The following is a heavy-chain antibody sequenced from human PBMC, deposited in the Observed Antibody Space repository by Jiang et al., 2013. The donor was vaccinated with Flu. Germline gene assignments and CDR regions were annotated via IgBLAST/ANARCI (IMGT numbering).Heavy chain of an antibody. D-gene: IGHD2-15*01. Sequence: SGAEVKKPGASVKVSCKASGYTFTSYGISWVRQAPGQGLEWMGWISAYNGDTNYAQKLQGRVTMTTDTSTSTAYMELRSLRSDDTAVYYCARDVREDSWEGYCSGGSCYTALYGMDVWGQGTTVTVSS. CDR1: GYTFTSYG. CDR2: ISAYNGDT. J-gene: IGHJ6*02. V-gene: IGHV1-18*01. CDR3: ARDVREDSWEGYCSGGSCYTALYGMDV.